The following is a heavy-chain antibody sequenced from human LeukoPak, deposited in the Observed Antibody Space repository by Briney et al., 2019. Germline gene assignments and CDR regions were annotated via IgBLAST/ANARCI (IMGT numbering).Heavy chain of an antibody. V-gene: IGHV3-7*01. Sequence: GGSLRLSCAASGFTFSSYWMSWVRQAPGKGLEWVANIKQDGSEKYYVDSVKGRFTISRDNAKNSLYLQMNSLRAEDTAVYYCARAPWYYYDSSGSPPDAFDIWGQGTMVTVSS. CDR1: GFTFSSYW. D-gene: IGHD3-22*01. CDR2: IKQDGSEK. J-gene: IGHJ3*02. CDR3: ARAPWYYYDSSGSPPDAFDI.